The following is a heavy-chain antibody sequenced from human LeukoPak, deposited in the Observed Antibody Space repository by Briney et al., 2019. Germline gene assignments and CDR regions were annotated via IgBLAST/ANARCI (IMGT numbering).Heavy chain of an antibody. V-gene: IGHV1-2*04. CDR2: INPNSGGT. J-gene: IGHJ4*02. CDR1: GYTFTGYY. D-gene: IGHD6-19*01. Sequence: ASVTVSFTASGYTFTGYYMHWVRQAPGQGLEWMGWINPNSGGTNYAQKFQGWVTMTRDTSISTAYMELSRLRSEDTAVYYCAGSIAVAGPFDYWGQGTLVTVSS. CDR3: AGSIAVAGPFDY.